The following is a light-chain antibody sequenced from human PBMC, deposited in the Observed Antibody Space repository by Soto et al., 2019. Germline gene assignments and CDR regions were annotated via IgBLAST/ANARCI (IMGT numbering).Light chain of an antibody. CDR2: WAS. CDR3: QQYYSNPKT. CDR1: QSVLHRSNSKNY. J-gene: IGKJ1*01. V-gene: IGKV4-1*01. Sequence: DIVMTQSPDSLAVSLGERATINCKSSQSVLHRSNSKNYLIWYLHKPGQPPKPLIYWASTRESGVPDRFTGSGSGTDFTLTISSLQAEDVAIYYCQQYYSNPKTFGQGTKVEI.